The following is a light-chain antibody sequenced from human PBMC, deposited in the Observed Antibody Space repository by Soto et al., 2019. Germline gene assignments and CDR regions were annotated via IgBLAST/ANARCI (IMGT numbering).Light chain of an antibody. J-gene: IGKJ2*01. V-gene: IGKV3-20*01. CDR1: QSVSSSY. CDR2: GAS. CDR3: QQYGNSPPYT. Sequence: EIVLTQSPGTLPLSPGERATLSCRASQSVSSSYLAWYQQKPGQAPRLLIYGASSRATGIPDRFSGSGSGTDFTLTISRLEPEDCAVYYYQQYGNSPPYTFGQGTKLEIK.